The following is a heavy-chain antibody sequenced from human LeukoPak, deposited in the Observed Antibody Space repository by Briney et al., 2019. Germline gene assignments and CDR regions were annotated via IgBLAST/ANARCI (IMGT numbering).Heavy chain of an antibody. CDR1: GFTFSSYS. CDR2: ITSSSNI. V-gene: IGHV3-48*02. J-gene: IGHJ5*02. D-gene: IGHD2-8*01. Sequence: PGRSLRLSCAASGFTFSSYSMAWVRQAPGKGLEWLSYITSSSNINYADSVKGRFTISRDNAKNSLYLQMNSLRDEDTAVYYCARSANPGVHEFDPWGQGTLVTVSS. CDR3: ARSANPGVHEFDP.